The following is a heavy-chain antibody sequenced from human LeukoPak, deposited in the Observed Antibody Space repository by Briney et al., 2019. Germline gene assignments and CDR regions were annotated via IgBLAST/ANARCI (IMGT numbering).Heavy chain of an antibody. CDR2: INHSGST. J-gene: IGHJ4*02. CDR3: ARVDIAAAEKYYFDY. Sequence: PSETLSLTCAVYGGSFSGYYWSWIRQPPGKGLEWIGEINHSGSTNYNPSLKSRVTISVDTSKNQFSLKLSSVTAADTAVYYCARVDIAAAEKYYFDYWGQGTLVTVSS. D-gene: IGHD6-13*01. V-gene: IGHV4-34*01. CDR1: GGSFSGYY.